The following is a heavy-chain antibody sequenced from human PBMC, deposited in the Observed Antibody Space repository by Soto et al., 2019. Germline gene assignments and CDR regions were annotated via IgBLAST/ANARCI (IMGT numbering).Heavy chain of an antibody. CDR3: AKGVIVVVPAAIPWFDP. CDR1: GFTFSSYG. CDR2: ISYDGSNK. V-gene: IGHV3-30*18. J-gene: IGHJ5*02. D-gene: IGHD2-2*01. Sequence: GGSLRLSCAASGFTFSSYGMHWVRQAPGKGLEWVAVISYDGSNKYYADSVKGRFTISRDNSKNTLYLQMNSLRAEDTAVYYCAKGVIVVVPAAIPWFDPWGQGTLVTVSS.